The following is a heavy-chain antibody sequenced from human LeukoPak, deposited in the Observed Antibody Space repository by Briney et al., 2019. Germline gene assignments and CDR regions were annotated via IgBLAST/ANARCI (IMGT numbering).Heavy chain of an antibody. CDR1: GFTFSSYG. CDR2: IWYDGSNK. CDR3: ASLDLDTAMVPYYYYGMDV. Sequence: SGRSLRLSCAASGFTFSSYGMHWVRQAPGKGLEWVAVIWYDGSNKYYADSVKGRFTISRDNSKNTLYLQMNSLRAEDTAVYYCASLDLDTAMVPYYYYGMDVWGQGTTVTVSS. V-gene: IGHV3-33*01. D-gene: IGHD5-18*01. J-gene: IGHJ6*02.